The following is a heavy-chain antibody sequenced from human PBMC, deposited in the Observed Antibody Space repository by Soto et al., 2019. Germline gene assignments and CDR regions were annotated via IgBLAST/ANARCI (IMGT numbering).Heavy chain of an antibody. CDR3: ARGWRWLQFGYFDY. V-gene: IGHV1-69*02. CDR1: GGTFSSYT. J-gene: IGHJ4*02. CDR2: IIPILGIA. Sequence: QVQLVQSGAEVKKPGSSVKVSCKASGGTFSSYTISWVRQAPGQGLEWMGRIIPILGIANYAQKFQGRVTITADKSTSTAYMELSSLRSEDTAVYYCARGWRWLQFGYFDYWGQGTLVTVSS. D-gene: IGHD5-12*01.